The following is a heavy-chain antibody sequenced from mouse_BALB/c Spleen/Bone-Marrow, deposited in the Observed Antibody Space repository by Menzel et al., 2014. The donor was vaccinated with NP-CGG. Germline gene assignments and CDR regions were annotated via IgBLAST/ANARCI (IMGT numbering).Heavy chain of an antibody. CDR1: GYIFTTFT. J-gene: IGHJ4*01. CDR3: AKINYGYYAMDY. V-gene: IGHV1-4*02. CDR2: INPSSGYT. Sequence: QVQLQQSAAELARPGASVKMSCEASGYIFTTFTMHWVKQRPGQGLEWIGYINPSSGYTEYNQKFRDKTTLTADKSSSAAYMQLSSLTSGYSAVYYCAKINYGYYAMDYWGQGTSVTVSS. D-gene: IGHD1-1*01.